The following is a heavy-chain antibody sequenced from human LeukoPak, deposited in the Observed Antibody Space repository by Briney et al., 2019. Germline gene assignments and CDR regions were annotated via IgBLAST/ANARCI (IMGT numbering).Heavy chain of an antibody. CDR3: ARGYYDFWSGYYSADAFDI. CDR2: IWYDGSNK. Sequence: GGSLRLSCAASGFTFSTYSMNWVRQAPGKGLEWVAVIWYDGSNKYYADSVKGRFTISRDNSKNTLYLQMNSLRAEDTAVYYCARGYYDFWSGYYSADAFDIWGQGTMVTVSS. J-gene: IGHJ3*02. D-gene: IGHD3-3*01. V-gene: IGHV3-33*08. CDR1: GFTFSTYS.